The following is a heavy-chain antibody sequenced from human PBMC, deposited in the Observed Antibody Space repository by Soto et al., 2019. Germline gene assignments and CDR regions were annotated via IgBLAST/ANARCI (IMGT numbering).Heavy chain of an antibody. D-gene: IGHD1-1*01. V-gene: IGHV3-23*01. CDR3: AKWNGYGDY. CDR1: GFSFSTHG. Sequence: EVQLLESGGGLGQPGGSLKLSCAVSGFSFSTHGVTWVRQAPGKGLEWVSGVSGGSGVTHYADSVKGRFTITGDNSKNTVYLHMNSLRVEDTAVYYCAKWNGYGDYWGQGTLVTVSS. CDR2: VSGGSGVT. J-gene: IGHJ4*02.